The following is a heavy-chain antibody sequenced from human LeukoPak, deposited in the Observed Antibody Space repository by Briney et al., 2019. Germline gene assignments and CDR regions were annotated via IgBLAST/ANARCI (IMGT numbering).Heavy chain of an antibody. CDR2: INHSGST. J-gene: IGHJ4*02. CDR3: AREWGHGAFDY. V-gene: IGHV4-34*01. CDR1: GGSFSGYN. Sequence: RTSETLSLTCAVYGGSFSGYNWNWIRQPPGKGLEWIGEINHSGSTNYNPSLKSRVTISVDTSKNQFSLRLSSVTAADTAVYYCAREWGHGAFDYWGQGTLVTVSS. D-gene: IGHD1-26*01.